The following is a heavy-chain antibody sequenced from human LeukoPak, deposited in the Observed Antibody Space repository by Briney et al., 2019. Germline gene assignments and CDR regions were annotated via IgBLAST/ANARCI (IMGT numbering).Heavy chain of an antibody. CDR1: GFTFSGYG. CDR3: AKLDYGGNGDY. V-gene: IGHV3-30*02. D-gene: IGHD4-23*01. Sequence: GGSLRLSCAASGFTFSGYGMHWVRQAPGKGLGWGAFIRHDGSEKYHADSVKGRFTISRDDSKNMLYLQMDSLRAEDMAVYYCAKLDYGGNGDYWGQGTLVTVSS. CDR2: IRHDGSEK. J-gene: IGHJ4*02.